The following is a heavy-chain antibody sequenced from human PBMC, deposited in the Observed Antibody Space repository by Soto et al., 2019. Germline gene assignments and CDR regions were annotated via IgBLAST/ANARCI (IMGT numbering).Heavy chain of an antibody. CDR2: INAGNGNT. J-gene: IGHJ4*02. CDR3: ANSRSLRGYDPGFDY. Sequence: GASVKVSCKASGYTFTSYAMHWVRQAPGQRLEWMGWINAGNGNTKYSQKFQGRVTITRDTSASTAYMELSSLRSEDTAVYYCANSRSLRGYDPGFDYRGQGTLVTVSS. CDR1: GYTFTSYA. V-gene: IGHV1-3*01. D-gene: IGHD5-12*01.